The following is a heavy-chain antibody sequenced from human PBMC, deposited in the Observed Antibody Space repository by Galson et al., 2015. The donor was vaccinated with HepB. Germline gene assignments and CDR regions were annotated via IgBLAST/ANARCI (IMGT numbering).Heavy chain of an antibody. J-gene: IGHJ6*02. CDR3: ARTYYGFWVGFWAGGGEGTNYYYYGMDV. CDR1: GDSVSSNSAA. V-gene: IGHV6-1*01. D-gene: IGHD3-3*01. CDR2: TYYRSKWYN. Sequence: CAISGDSVSSNSAAWNWIRQSPSRGLEWLGRTYYRSKWYNDYAVSVKSRITNNPDTSKNQFSLQLNSVTPEDTAVYYCARTYYGFWVGFWAGGGEGTNYYYYGMDVWGQGTTVTVSS.